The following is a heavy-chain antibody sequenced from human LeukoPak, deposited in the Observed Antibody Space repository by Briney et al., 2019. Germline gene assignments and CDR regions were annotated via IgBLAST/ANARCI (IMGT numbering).Heavy chain of an antibody. V-gene: IGHV5-51*01. CDR3: ARAAYDLIYGMDV. CDR1: GYSFTSYW. Sequence: GESLKISCKGSGYSFTSYWIGWVRQMPGKGLEWMGIIYPGDSDTRYSPSFQGQVTISADKSIGTAYLQWSSLKASDTAMYYCARAAYDLIYGMDVWGQGTTVTVSS. CDR2: IYPGDSDT. J-gene: IGHJ6*02. D-gene: IGHD3-3*01.